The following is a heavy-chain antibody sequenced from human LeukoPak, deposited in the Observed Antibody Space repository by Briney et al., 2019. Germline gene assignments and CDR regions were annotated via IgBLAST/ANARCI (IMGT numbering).Heavy chain of an antibody. CDR1: GFTFSNFA. CDR2: ISGSGGST. CDR3: AKGIRRGYDSTNGYFQH. J-gene: IGHJ1*01. V-gene: IGHV3-23*01. Sequence: GGSLRLSCVASGFTFSNFAMSWVRQTLGKGLECVSGISGSGGSTYYADSVKGRFTTSRDNSKNTLYLQMNSLRAEDTAVYYCAKGIRRGYDSTNGYFQHWGQGTLVTVSS. D-gene: IGHD3-22*01.